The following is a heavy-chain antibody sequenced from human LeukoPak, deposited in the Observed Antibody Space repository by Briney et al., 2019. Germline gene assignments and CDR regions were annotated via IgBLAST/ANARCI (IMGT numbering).Heavy chain of an antibody. CDR3: ARDLAYCGGDCLILGISYYYYYMDV. J-gene: IGHJ6*03. V-gene: IGHV4-59*01. CDR1: GGSISSYY. D-gene: IGHD2-21*02. CDR2: IYYSGST. Sequence: PSETLSLTCTVSGGSISSYYWSWIRQPPGKGLEWIGYIYYSGSTNYNPSLKSRVTISVDTSKNQFSLKLSSVTAADTAVYYCARDLAYCGGDCLILGISYYYYYMDVWGKGTTVTISS.